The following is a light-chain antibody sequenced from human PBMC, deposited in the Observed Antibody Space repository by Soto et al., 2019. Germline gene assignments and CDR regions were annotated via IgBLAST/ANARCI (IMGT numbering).Light chain of an antibody. CDR1: QGLDRW. Sequence: IQRTDSPSTVSASVVDRVSSTFLSIQGLDRWVALYQQRPGEAPKSLIYDRSILEPGVPSRFSGSGSGTEFTLTISSLQSDDFATYYCQQYDNNPWTFGQGTKVDI. CDR3: QQYDNNPWT. CDR2: DRS. J-gene: IGKJ1*01. V-gene: IGKV1-5*01.